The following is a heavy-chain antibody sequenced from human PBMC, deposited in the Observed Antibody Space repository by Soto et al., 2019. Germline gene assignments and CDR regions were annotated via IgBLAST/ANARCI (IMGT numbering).Heavy chain of an antibody. D-gene: IGHD3-10*01. V-gene: IGHV4-30-4*01. CDR3: ARVYYGSGSFWFDP. Sequence: QVQLQESGPGLVKPSQTLSLTCTVSGGSISSGDYYWSWIRQPPGKGLEWIGYIYYSGSTYYNPSLTSRVTISVDTSKSQFSMKLSSVTAAYTAVYYCARVYYGSGSFWFDPWGQGTLVTVSS. J-gene: IGHJ5*02. CDR1: GGSISSGDYY. CDR2: IYYSGST.